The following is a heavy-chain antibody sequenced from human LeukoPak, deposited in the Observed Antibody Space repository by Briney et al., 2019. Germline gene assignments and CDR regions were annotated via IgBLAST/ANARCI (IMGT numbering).Heavy chain of an antibody. D-gene: IGHD6-19*01. CDR2: IYYSGST. CDR3: ARPRGDSSGANWFDP. CDR1: GGSISSSSCY. Sequence: PSETLSLTCTVSGGSISSSSCYWGWIRQPPGKGLEWIGSIYYSGSTYYNPSLKSRVTISVDTSKNQFSLKLSSVTAADTAVYYCARPRGDSSGANWFDPWSQGTLVTVSS. J-gene: IGHJ5*02. V-gene: IGHV4-39*01.